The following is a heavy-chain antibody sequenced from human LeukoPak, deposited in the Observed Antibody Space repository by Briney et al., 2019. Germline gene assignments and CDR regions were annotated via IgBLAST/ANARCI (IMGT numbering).Heavy chain of an antibody. Sequence: PGGSLRLSCAASGFTFSDYWMHWVRQAPGKGLVWVSHVNSDETTTNYADSVKGRFTISRDNAKNTLFLQMNSLRAEDTAVYYCVRYCGHISCQPYGMDVWGKGTTVTVSS. J-gene: IGHJ6*04. CDR1: GFTFSDYW. CDR2: VNSDETTT. V-gene: IGHV3-74*01. D-gene: IGHD2-21*01. CDR3: VRYCGHISCQPYGMDV.